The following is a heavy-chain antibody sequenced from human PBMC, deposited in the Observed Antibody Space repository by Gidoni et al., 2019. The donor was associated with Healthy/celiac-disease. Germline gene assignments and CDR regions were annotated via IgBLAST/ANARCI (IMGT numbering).Heavy chain of an antibody. CDR1: GFTFDDDA. D-gene: IGHD4-17*01. V-gene: IGHV3-9*01. J-gene: IGHJ6*02. Sequence: EVQLVESGGGLVQPGRSLRLSCAASGFTFDDDAMHWVRQAPGKGLEWVSGISWNSGSIGYADSVKGRFTISRDNAKNSLYLQMNSLRAEDTALYYCAKGHDYGDYYYYGMDVWGQGTTVTVSS. CDR3: AKGHDYGDYYYYGMDV. CDR2: ISWNSGSI.